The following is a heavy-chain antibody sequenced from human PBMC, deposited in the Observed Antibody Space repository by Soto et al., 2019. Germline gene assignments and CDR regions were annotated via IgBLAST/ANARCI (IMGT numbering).Heavy chain of an antibody. CDR1: GFTFSDYY. V-gene: IGHV3-11*01. J-gene: IGHJ4*02. Sequence: QVHLVESGGGLVKPGGSLRLSCAASGFTFSDYYMTWIRQAPGKGLEWVSYISSGGSSIYYADSVKGRFTISSDNAKNSLYLQMHRLRADDTAMYYCASLASGTISRGAPDFWGQGALVTVSS. D-gene: IGHD3-10*01. CDR3: ASLASGTISRGAPDF. CDR2: ISSGGSSI.